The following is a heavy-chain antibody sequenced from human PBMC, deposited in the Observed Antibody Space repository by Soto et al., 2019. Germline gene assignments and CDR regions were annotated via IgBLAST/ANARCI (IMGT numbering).Heavy chain of an antibody. CDR2: ISAYNGNT. V-gene: IGHV1-18*01. Sequence: GASVKRSYKVSGDAITRNGISWVRQAPKQGLEWIGWISAYNGNTNYAQKRQGRGTMTTDTSTSTAYMELRSLRSDDTAVYYFARGLQGAVAGTSYYFYYGIDVWGQGTTVTVSS. CDR3: ARGLQGAVAGTSYYFYYGIDV. J-gene: IGHJ6*02. D-gene: IGHD6-19*01. CDR1: GDAITRNG.